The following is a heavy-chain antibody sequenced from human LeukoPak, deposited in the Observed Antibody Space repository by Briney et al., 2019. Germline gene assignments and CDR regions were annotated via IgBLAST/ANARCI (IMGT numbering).Heavy chain of an antibody. V-gene: IGHV4-59*01. J-gene: IGHJ5*02. CDR1: GGSISSYY. Sequence: SETLSLTCTVSGGSISSYYWSWIRQPPGKGLEWIGYIYYSGSTNYNPSLKSRVTISVDTSKNQFSLKLSSVTAADTAVYYCARAPNLNDYGDYGAPWFDPWGQGTLVTVSS. CDR3: ARAPNLNDYGDYGAPWFDP. D-gene: IGHD4-17*01. CDR2: IYYSGST.